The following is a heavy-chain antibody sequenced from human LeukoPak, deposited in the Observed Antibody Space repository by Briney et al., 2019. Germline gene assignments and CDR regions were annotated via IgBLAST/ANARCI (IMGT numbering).Heavy chain of an antibody. V-gene: IGHV3-23*01. CDR1: GFSVSSFG. D-gene: IGHD6-19*01. J-gene: IGHJ4*02. CDR2: ISLNGETT. CDR3: AQGFSSGWYPY. Sequence: WGSLRLSCAVSGFSVSSFGMSWVRQAPGKGLEWISAISLNGETTWYADSVKGRFTISKDNSKNTLYLQLTSLTAEDTAVYYCAQGFSSGWYPYWGQGSLVSVSS.